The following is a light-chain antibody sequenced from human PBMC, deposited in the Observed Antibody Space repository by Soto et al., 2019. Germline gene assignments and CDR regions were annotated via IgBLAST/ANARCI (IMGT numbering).Light chain of an antibody. J-gene: IGKJ5*01. CDR1: QDISSW. Sequence: DVQMTHSPSSVSASVVDRVTITCLASQDISSWLAGYQQKPGKAPKIMIYAASSLQGVVPSRFSGSGSGTEFTLTISSLQPEDFATYYCQKASSFPPNFGQGTRLEIK. CDR3: QKASSFPPN. CDR2: AAS. V-gene: IGKV1-12*01.